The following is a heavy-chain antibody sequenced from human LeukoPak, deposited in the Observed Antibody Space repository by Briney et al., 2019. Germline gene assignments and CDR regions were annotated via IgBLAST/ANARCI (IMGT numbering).Heavy chain of an antibody. CDR2: IYHSGST. D-gene: IGHD2-21*01. J-gene: IGHJ4*02. CDR3: ARGNSDRFPPYMDY. V-gene: IGHV4-38-2*02. Sequence: SETLSLTCTVSGYSISSGNYWGWIWQSPGKGLERIGTIYHSGSTYYNPSLKSRVTISVDTSKNQISLRLSSVTAADTAIYYCARGNSDRFPPYMDYWGQGILVIVSS. CDR1: GYSISSGNY.